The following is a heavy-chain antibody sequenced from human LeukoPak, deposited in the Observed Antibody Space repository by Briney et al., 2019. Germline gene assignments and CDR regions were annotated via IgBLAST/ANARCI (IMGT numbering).Heavy chain of an antibody. Sequence: ASVNVSCKASGYSFISYFIHWVRQAPGQGLEWMGTINPSSGDTNYAQKFQGRVTMTRDTSTSTVYMKLSSLKSEDTAVYYCARVHYGDPDDYWGQGTLVTVSS. V-gene: IGHV1-46*01. CDR2: INPSSGDT. CDR1: GYSFISYF. D-gene: IGHD4-17*01. J-gene: IGHJ4*02. CDR3: ARVHYGDPDDY.